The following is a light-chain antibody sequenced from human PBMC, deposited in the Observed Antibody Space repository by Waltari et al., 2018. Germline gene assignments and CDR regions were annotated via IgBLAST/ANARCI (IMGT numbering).Light chain of an antibody. J-gene: IGLJ3*02. V-gene: IGLV1-44*01. Sequence: QSVLTQPPSASGTPGQRVTISSTGSSSNIGGHVVNWYQQLPGKAPTLLIYRSDLRPSGVPDRFSGSKSGTSASLAISGLQSADEGDYYCAAWDDSLHGHWVFGGGTKVTVL. CDR1: SSNIGGHV. CDR3: AAWDDSLHGHWV. CDR2: RSD.